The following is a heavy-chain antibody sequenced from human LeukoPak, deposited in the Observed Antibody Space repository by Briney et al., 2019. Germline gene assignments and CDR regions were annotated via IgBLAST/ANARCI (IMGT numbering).Heavy chain of an antibody. CDR2: IKQDGSEK. J-gene: IGHJ4*02. CDR1: GFTFSSYW. V-gene: IGHV3-7*01. Sequence: GGSLRLSCAASGFTFSSYWMSWVRQAPGKGLEWVANIKQDGSEKYYVDSVKGRFTISRDNAKNSLYLQMNSLRAEDTAVYYCARDKLLGSSWYGRNYFDYWGQGTLVTVSS. D-gene: IGHD6-13*01. CDR3: ARDKLLGSSWYGRNYFDY.